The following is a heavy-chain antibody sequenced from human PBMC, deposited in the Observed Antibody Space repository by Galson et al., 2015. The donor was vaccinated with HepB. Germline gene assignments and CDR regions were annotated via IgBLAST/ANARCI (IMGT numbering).Heavy chain of an antibody. D-gene: IGHD6-13*01. J-gene: IGHJ5*02. V-gene: IGHV3-23*01. CDR1: GFTFSNCA. CDR3: AKILAAAGNRWSDP. Sequence: SLRLSCAASGFTFSNCAMTWVRQAPGKGLEWVSIISGSGESMYYADSVKGRFTISRDNSKNTLFLQMNSLRAEDTAIYYCAKILAAAGNRWSDPWGQGTLVTVSS. CDR2: ISGSGESM.